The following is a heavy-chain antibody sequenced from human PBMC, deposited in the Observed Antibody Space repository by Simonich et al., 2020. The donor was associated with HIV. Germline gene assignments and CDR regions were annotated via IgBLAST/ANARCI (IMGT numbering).Heavy chain of an antibody. CDR3: ARDGRKGSSTSCSDY. D-gene: IGHD2-2*01. CDR2: ISSSSSYI. CDR1: GFTFRSYS. J-gene: IGHJ4*02. Sequence: DVQLVESGGGLVKPGGSLRLSCAASGFTFRSYSMNWVRQAPGKGLEGVSSISSSSSYIYYADSVKGRFTISRENAKNSLYLQMNSLRAEDTAVYYCARDGRKGSSTSCSDYWGQGTLVTVSS. V-gene: IGHV3-21*01.